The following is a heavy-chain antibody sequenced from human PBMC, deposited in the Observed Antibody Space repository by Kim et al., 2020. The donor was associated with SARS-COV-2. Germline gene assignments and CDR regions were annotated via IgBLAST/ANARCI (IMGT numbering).Heavy chain of an antibody. V-gene: IGHV3-53*01. Sequence: GGSLRLSCAVSGFTVSTNYMSWVRQAPGKGLEWVSVIYSGGTTYYADSVKGRFTISKDNSKNTLYLQMNSLRAEDTAVYYCARDRHITMVRGVIIYYYG. CDR1: GFTVSTNY. CDR3: ARDRHITMVRGVIIYYYG. D-gene: IGHD3-10*01. CDR2: IYSGGTT. J-gene: IGHJ6*01.